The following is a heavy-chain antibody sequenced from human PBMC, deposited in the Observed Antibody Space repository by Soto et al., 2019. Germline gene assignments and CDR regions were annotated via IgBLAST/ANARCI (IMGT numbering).Heavy chain of an antibody. V-gene: IGHV3-30*03. CDR3: VRGTPTPGLDI. CDR2: ILYDGTKT. Sequence: GGSLRLSCAASGLTLRSYGMHWVRKAPGKGLEWVAVILYDGTKTNYVDSVKGRFTTSRDNAKNSLYLQIGSLRVEDTAIYYCVRGTPTPGLDIWGHGTPVTVSS. J-gene: IGHJ4*01. D-gene: IGHD1-1*01. CDR1: GLTLRSYG.